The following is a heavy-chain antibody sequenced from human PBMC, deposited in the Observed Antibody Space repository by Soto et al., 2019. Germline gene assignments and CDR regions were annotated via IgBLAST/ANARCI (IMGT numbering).Heavy chain of an antibody. CDR3: ARGGSWPYVDY. V-gene: IGHV3-48*03. Sequence: FLRLSCAAFGFTFSSYEMNWVRQAPGKGLEWVSYISSRDKTKYYGDSVKGRFTIFRDNTKNSLYLQMNSLRVEDTAVYYCARGGSWPYVDYWGQGTMVTVS. J-gene: IGHJ4*02. D-gene: IGHD3-10*01. CDR2: ISSRDKTK. CDR1: GFTFSSYE.